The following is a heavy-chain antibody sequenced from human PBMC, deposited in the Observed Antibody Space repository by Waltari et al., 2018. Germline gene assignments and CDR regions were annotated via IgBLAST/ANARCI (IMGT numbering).Heavy chain of an antibody. Sequence: QVQLVQSGAEVKKPGASVKVSCKVSGYTLTELSMHWVRQAPGKGLEWMGGFDPEDGETSYAQKFQGRVTMTEDTSTATAYMELSSLRSEDTAVYYCATAVLTIFGVVTLDGHDAFDIWGQGTMVTVSS. CDR2: FDPEDGET. CDR1: GYTLTELS. V-gene: IGHV1-24*01. J-gene: IGHJ3*02. D-gene: IGHD3-3*01. CDR3: ATAVLTIFGVVTLDGHDAFDI.